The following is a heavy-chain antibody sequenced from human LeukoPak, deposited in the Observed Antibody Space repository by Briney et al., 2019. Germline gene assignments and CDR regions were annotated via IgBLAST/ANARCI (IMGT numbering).Heavy chain of an antibody. CDR3: ARGGRYRMVRGVINRACDY. CDR1: GGSFSGYY. D-gene: IGHD3-10*01. CDR2: INHSGST. V-gene: IGHV4-34*01. Sequence: SETLSLTCAVYGGSFSGYYWSWIRQPPGKGLEWIGEINHSGSTNYNPSLKSRVTISVDTSKNQFSLKLSSVTAADTAVYYCARGGRYRMVRGVINRACDYWGQGTLVTVSS. J-gene: IGHJ4*02.